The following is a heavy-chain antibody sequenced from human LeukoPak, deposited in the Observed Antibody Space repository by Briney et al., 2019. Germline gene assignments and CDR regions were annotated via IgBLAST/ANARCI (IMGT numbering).Heavy chain of an antibody. J-gene: IGHJ4*02. Sequence: QPGGSLRLSCAASGFTVSSSYMSWVRQAPGKGLEWVSIISSAGTTYYADSVKGRFTISRDNSKNTVDLQMNSLRVEDTAVYYCTMRGNTWYDCWGQGTLVTVSS. CDR3: TMRGNTWYDC. V-gene: IGHV3-66*01. D-gene: IGHD6-13*01. CDR1: GFTVSSSY. CDR2: ISSAGTT.